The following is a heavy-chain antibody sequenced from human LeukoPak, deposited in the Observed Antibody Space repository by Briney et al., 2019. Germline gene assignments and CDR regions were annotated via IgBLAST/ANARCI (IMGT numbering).Heavy chain of an antibody. CDR1: GGSISSSSYY. CDR2: IYYSGST. D-gene: IGHD3-10*01. V-gene: IGHV4-39*07. CDR3: AKYYYGSGTWFDP. J-gene: IGHJ5*02. Sequence: SETLSLTCTVSGGSISSSSYYWGWIRQPPGKGLEWIGSIYYSGSTYYNPSLKSRVTISVDTSKNQFSLKLSSVTAADTAVCYCAKYYYGSGTWFDPWGQGTLVTVSS.